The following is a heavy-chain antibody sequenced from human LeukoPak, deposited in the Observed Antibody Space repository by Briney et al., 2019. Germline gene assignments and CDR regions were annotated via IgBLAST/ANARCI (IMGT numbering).Heavy chain of an antibody. CDR3: VREREVTRHYAFDI. J-gene: IGHJ3*02. D-gene: IGHD4-17*01. CDR1: GFTFSSYW. Sequence: TGGSLRLSCAASGFTFSSYWMHWVRQAPGKGLVWVSRINSDGSSTSYADSVKGRFTVSRDNAKNTLYLQMNSLRAEDTAVYYCVREREVTRHYAFDIWGQGTMVTVSS. CDR2: INSDGSST. V-gene: IGHV3-74*01.